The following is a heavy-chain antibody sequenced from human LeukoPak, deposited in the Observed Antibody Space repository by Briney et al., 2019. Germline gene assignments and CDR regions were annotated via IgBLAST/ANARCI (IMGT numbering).Heavy chain of an antibody. CDR2: IYTSGST. Sequence: SETLSLTCTVSGGSISSYYWSWIRQPAGKGLEWIGRIYTSGSTNYNPSLKSRVTISVDKSKNQFSLKLSSVTAADTAVYYCARRGDILTDYAFDYWGQGTLVTVSS. CDR1: GGSISSYY. D-gene: IGHD3-9*01. J-gene: IGHJ4*02. V-gene: IGHV4-4*07. CDR3: ARRGDILTDYAFDY.